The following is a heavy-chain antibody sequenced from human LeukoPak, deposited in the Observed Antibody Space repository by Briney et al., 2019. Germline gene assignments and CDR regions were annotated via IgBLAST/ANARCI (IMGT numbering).Heavy chain of an antibody. CDR3: ARERVAVAGTKDYYYYDMDV. CDR1: GFTFSSYG. V-gene: IGHV3-33*01. Sequence: PGRSLRLSCAASGFTFSSYGMHWVRQAPGKGLEWVAVIWYDGSNKYYADSVKGRFTISRDNSKNTLYLQMNSLRAEDTAVYYCARERVAVAGTKDYYYYDMDVWGQGTTVTVSS. J-gene: IGHJ6*02. D-gene: IGHD6-19*01. CDR2: IWYDGSNK.